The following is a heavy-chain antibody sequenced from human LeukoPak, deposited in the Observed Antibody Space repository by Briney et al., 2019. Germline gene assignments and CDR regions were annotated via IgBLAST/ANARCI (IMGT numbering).Heavy chain of an antibody. J-gene: IGHJ4*02. CDR3: AKGFYYFDY. CDR1: GFTFDDYA. Sequence: PGGSLRLSCAASGFTFDDYAMHWVRQAPGKGLEWVSGISWNSGSIGYADSVKDRFTISRDNAKNSLYLQMNSLRAEDTALYYCAKGFYYFDYWGQGTLVTVSS. CDR2: ISWNSGSI. V-gene: IGHV3-9*01.